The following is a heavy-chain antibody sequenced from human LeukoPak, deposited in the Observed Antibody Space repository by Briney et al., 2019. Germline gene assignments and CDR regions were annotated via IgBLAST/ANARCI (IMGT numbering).Heavy chain of an antibody. CDR2: INPNSGET. J-gene: IGHJ3*02. Sequence: GASVKVSCKASGYTFTDHYIHWVRQAPGQGREWMGRINPNSGETNYAQKFQGRVTMTRDTSISTAYMELSRLTSDDTAVYYCAGERGEAFDIWGQGTMVTVSS. V-gene: IGHV1-2*02. D-gene: IGHD3-16*01. CDR3: AGERGEAFDI. CDR1: GYTFTDHY.